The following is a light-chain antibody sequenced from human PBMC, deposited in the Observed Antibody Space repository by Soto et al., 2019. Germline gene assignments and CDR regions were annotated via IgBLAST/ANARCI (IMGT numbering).Light chain of an antibody. CDR2: GNR. CDR3: QSYDSRVSGSDV. V-gene: IGLV1-40*01. CDR1: DSNIGAGYD. Sequence: QSVLTQPPSVSGAPGRRVTISCSGSDSNIGAGYDVHWYQQLPGTAPKLLIYGNRNRPSGVPDRFSGSKSGTSASLAITGLQAEDEADYYCQSYDSRVSGSDVFGTGTKVTVL. J-gene: IGLJ1*01.